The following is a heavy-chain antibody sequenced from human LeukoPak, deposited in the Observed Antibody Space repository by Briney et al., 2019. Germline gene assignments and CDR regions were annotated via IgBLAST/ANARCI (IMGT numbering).Heavy chain of an antibody. CDR1: GFTFSSYG. Sequence: GGSLRLSCAASGFTFSSYGMHWVRQAPGKGLEWVAVISYDGSNKYYADSVKGRFTISRDNSKNTLYLQMNSLRAEDTAVYYRAKDSEVWFGAFYFDYWGQGTLVTVSS. CDR3: AKDSEVWFGAFYFDY. D-gene: IGHD3-10*01. J-gene: IGHJ4*02. V-gene: IGHV3-30*18. CDR2: ISYDGSNK.